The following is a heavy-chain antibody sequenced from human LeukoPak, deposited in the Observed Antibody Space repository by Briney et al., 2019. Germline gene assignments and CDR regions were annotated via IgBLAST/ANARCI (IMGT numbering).Heavy chain of an antibody. V-gene: IGHV3-15*01. CDR3: ATASDYLWGNYRSFYYPMDV. J-gene: IGHJ6*02. CDR1: GFTFSNAW. Sequence: PGGSLRLSCAASGFTFSNAWMSWVRQAPGGGLEWVGRIKSNTDGGTTDYAAPVKGRFTISRDDSKNTLYLQMSSLKTEDTAVFYCATASDYLWGNYRSFYYPMDVWGQGTTVTVSS. CDR2: IKSNTDGGTT. D-gene: IGHD3-16*02.